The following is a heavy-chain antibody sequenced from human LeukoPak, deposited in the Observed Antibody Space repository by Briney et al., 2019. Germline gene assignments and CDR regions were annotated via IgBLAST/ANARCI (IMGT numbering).Heavy chain of an antibody. J-gene: IGHJ4*02. D-gene: IGHD5-18*01. CDR3: AQIYTYGSSQFDY. CDR2: ISSSGSTI. Sequence: GGSLRLSCAASGFTFSNYEMNWVRQAPGKGLVWVSYISSSGSTIYYADSVKGRFTISRDNAKNSLYLQMNSLRAEDTAVYYCAQIYTYGSSQFDYWGQGTLVTVSS. CDR1: GFTFSNYE. V-gene: IGHV3-48*03.